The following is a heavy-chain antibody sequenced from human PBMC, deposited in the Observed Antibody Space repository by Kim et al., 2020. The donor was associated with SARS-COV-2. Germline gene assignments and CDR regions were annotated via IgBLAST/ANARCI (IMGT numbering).Heavy chain of an antibody. J-gene: IGHJ6*02. V-gene: IGHV3-13*04. CDR2: IGTAGDT. CDR3: ARGNYYDSSGYRNYYYGMDV. CDR1: GFTFSSYD. Sequence: GGSLRLSCAASGFTFSSYDMHWVRQATGKGLEWVSAIGTAGDTYYPGSVKGRFTISRENAKNSLYLQMNSLRAGDTAVYYCARGNYYDSSGYRNYYYGMDVWRQGTTVTVSS. D-gene: IGHD3-22*01.